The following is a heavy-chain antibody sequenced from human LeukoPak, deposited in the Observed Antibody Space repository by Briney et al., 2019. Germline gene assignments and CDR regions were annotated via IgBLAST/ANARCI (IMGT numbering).Heavy chain of an antibody. J-gene: IGHJ4*02. CDR2: INPNSGGT. V-gene: IGHV1-2*02. CDR1: GYTFTGYY. D-gene: IGHD3-10*01. CDR3: ARAFMVRGATPLSY. Sequence: ASVKVSYKASGYTFTGYYMHWLRQAPGQGLEWMGWINPNSGGTNYAQKFQGRVTMTRDTSISPAYMELSRLRSDDTAVYYCARAFMVRGATPLSYWGQGTLVTVSS.